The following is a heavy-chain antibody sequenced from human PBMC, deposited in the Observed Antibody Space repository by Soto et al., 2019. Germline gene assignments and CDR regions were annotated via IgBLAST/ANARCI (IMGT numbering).Heavy chain of an antibody. Sequence: QVQLVQSGAEVKKPGASVKVSCKASGYTFTSYDINWVRQATGQGLESMGWMNPNSGNTAYAQKFQGRVTMTRNTSISTAYMELSSLRAEDTAVYYCARGNEYGGNFDYWGQGTLVTVSS. CDR2: MNPNSGNT. D-gene: IGHD2-15*01. CDR1: GYTFTSYD. J-gene: IGHJ4*02. V-gene: IGHV1-8*01. CDR3: ARGNEYGGNFDY.